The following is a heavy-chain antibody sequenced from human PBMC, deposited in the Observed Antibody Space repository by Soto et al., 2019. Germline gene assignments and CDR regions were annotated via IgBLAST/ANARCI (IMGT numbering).Heavy chain of an antibody. CDR1: GFTFSSLA. Sequence: GGSLRLSCAASGFTFSSLAMNWVRQAPGKGLEWVSAISGSGGSTYYADSVKGRFTISRDNSKNTLYLQMNSLRAEDTAVYSCAKGASMIVPDGMDVWGQGTTVTVSS. D-gene: IGHD2-2*01. J-gene: IGHJ6*02. V-gene: IGHV3-23*01. CDR2: ISGSGGST. CDR3: AKGASMIVPDGMDV.